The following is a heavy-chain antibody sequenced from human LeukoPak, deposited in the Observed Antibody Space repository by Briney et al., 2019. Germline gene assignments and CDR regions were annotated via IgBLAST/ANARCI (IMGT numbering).Heavy chain of an antibody. CDR2: IYHSGST. J-gene: IGHJ4*02. Sequence: MPSETLSLTCAVSGGSISSSNWWSWVRQPPGKGLEWIGEIYHSGSTNYNPSLKSRVTISVDKSKNQFSLKLSSVTAADTAVYYCARWAQEVTATTYYFDYWGQGTLVTVSS. D-gene: IGHD2-21*02. CDR1: GGSISSSNW. V-gene: IGHV4-4*02. CDR3: ARWAQEVTATTYYFDY.